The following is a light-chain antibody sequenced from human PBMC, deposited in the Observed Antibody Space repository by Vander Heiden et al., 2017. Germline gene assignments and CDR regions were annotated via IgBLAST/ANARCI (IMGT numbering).Light chain of an antibody. V-gene: IGLV2-23*02. CDR3: YSYAGSSTFL. CDR1: RSDVGSYNL. J-gene: IGLJ1*01. CDR2: EVS. Sequence: QSALTQPASVSGSPGQSITIPCTGTRSDVGSYNLVSWYQQHPGKAPKLMVYEVSKRPSGVSNRFSGSKSGNTASLTISGLQAEDEADYYCYSYAGSSTFLFGTGTKVTVL.